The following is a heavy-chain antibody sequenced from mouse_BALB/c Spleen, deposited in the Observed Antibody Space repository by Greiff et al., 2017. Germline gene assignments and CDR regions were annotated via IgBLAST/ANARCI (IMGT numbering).Heavy chain of an antibody. Sequence: VQLQHSGAELVKPGASVKLSCTASGFNIKDTYMHWVKQRPEQGLEWIGRIDPANGNTKYAPKFQGKATITADTSSNTAYLQLSSLTSEDTAVYYCAVYDGDSGAMDYGGQGTSGTGSA. J-gene: IGHJ4*01. CDR2: IDPANGNT. CDR1: GFNIKDTY. V-gene: IGHV14-3*02. CDR3: AVYDGDSGAMDY. D-gene: IGHD2-3*01.